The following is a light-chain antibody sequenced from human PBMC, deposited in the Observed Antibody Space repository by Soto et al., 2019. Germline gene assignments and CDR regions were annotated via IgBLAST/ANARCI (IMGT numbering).Light chain of an antibody. Sequence: IQMTQSPSSLSASVGDRVIITCRASQGIGNSLAWYQQKAGRVPKLLMHSASTLLSGVPSRFRGSGSGTDFTLTISSLQPEDVATYYCQKYDSAPWTFGQGTKVEIK. CDR3: QKYDSAPWT. J-gene: IGKJ1*01. CDR1: QGIGNS. CDR2: SAS. V-gene: IGKV1-27*01.